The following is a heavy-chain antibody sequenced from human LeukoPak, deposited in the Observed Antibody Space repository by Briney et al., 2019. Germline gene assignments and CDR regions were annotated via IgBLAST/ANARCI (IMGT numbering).Heavy chain of an antibody. CDR2: MNPNSGGT. CDR3: ARVLGDPNWFDP. V-gene: IGHV1-2*02. D-gene: IGHD2-21*02. J-gene: IGHJ5*02. CDR1: GYTFTSYD. Sequence: ASVKVSCKASGYTFTSYDINWVRQATGQGLEWMGWMNPNSGGTNYAQNFQDRVTMTRDTSISTAYMELNRLRSDDTAVYYCARVLGDPNWFDPWGQGTLVTVSS.